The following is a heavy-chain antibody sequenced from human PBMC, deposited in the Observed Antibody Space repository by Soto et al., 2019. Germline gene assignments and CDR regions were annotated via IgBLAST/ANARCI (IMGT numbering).Heavy chain of an antibody. Sequence: SETLSLTCTVSGGSISSGGYYWSWIRQHPGKGLEWIGYIYYSGSTYYNPSLKSRVTISVDTSKNQFSLKLSSVTAADTAVYYCARDYASTSYHTRPWFDPWGQGTLVTVSS. CDR2: IYYSGST. J-gene: IGHJ5*02. CDR3: ARDYASTSYHTRPWFDP. CDR1: GGSISSGGYY. D-gene: IGHD2-2*01. V-gene: IGHV4-31*03.